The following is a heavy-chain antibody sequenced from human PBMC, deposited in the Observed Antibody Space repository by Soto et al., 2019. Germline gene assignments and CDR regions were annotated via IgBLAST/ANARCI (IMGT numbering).Heavy chain of an antibody. J-gene: IGHJ5*02. CDR1: GYSFTNND. Sequence: ASVQVSCKASGYSFTNNDVSWVRQATGQGLEWMGWMNPGSGDTGYAQKFQGRVTMTRDISIATAYMELSSLRSDDTAIYYCARMDTFGSFNWFDPCGQGTLVTV. D-gene: IGHD3-16*01. CDR3: ARMDTFGSFNWFDP. V-gene: IGHV1-8*01. CDR2: MNPGSGDT.